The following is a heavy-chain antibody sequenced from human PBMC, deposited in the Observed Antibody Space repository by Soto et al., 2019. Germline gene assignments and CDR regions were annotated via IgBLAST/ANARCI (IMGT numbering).Heavy chain of an antibody. CDR2: IYYSGSS. CDR3: ARSPGNRRSVGATTFDY. CDR1: GGSISSSTYY. V-gene: IGHV4-39*01. J-gene: IGHJ4*02. Sequence: QLQLQESGPGLVKPSETLSLTCTVSGGSISSSTYYWGWIRQPPGKGLEWIGSIYYSGSSYYNPSLKSRVTISVDTSKNQFSPKLSSVTAADTAVYYCARSPGNRRSVGATTFDYWGQGTLVTVSS. D-gene: IGHD1-26*01.